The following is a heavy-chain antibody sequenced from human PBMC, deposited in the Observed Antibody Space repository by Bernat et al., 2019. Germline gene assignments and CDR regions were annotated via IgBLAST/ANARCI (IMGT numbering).Heavy chain of an antibody. CDR2: ISSSGSTI. CDR1: GFTFSSYE. J-gene: IGHJ5*02. Sequence: EVQLVESGGGLVQPGGSLRLSCAASGFTFSSYEMNWVRQAPGKGLEWVSYISSSGSTIYYADSVKGRFTIPRDNAKNSLYLQMNSLRAEDTAVYYCARGALWFTFDPWGQGTLVTVSS. D-gene: IGHD3-10*01. CDR3: ARGALWFTFDP. V-gene: IGHV3-48*03.